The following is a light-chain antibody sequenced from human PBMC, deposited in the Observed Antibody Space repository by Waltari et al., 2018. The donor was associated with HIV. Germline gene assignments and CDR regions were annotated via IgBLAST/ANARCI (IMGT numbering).Light chain of an antibody. CDR3: SSYTTSSTWV. Sequence: QSALTQPPTVSGSPGQSITLPCTGTSSDIGGYEYFSWYQQQPGKAPKLMISEVSNRPSGVSNRFSGSKSGNTASLTISGLQAEDEADYYCSSYTTSSTWVFGGGTKLTVL. V-gene: IGLV2-14*01. CDR1: SSDIGGYEY. CDR2: EVS. J-gene: IGLJ3*02.